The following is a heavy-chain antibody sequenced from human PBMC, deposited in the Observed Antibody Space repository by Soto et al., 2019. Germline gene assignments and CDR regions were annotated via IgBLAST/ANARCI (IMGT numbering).Heavy chain of an antibody. CDR2: IYYSGST. Sequence: SETLSLTCTVSGGSISSYYWSWIRQPPGKGLEWIGYIYYSGSTNYNPSLKSRVTISVDTSKNQFSLKLSSVTAADTAVYYCARSENDYGSTKFDYWGQGTLVTVSS. V-gene: IGHV4-59*01. CDR3: ARSENDYGSTKFDY. CDR1: GGSISSYY. J-gene: IGHJ4*02. D-gene: IGHD3-10*01.